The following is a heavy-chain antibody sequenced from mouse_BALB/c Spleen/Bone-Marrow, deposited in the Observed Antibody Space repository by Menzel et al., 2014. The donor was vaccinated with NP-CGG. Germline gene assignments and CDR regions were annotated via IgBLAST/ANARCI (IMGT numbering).Heavy chain of an antibody. Sequence: EVNVVESGGGLVKPGGSLKLSCAASGFTFSSYAMSWVRQTPVKRLEWVASISRGGTTYYPDSVKGRFTISRDNAWNILYLQMSGLRSEDTAMYYCARNYYGTFAYWGQGTLVTVSA. CDR3: ARNYYGTFAY. CDR1: GFTFSSYA. J-gene: IGHJ3*01. V-gene: IGHV5-6-5*01. CDR2: ISRGGTT. D-gene: IGHD1-1*01.